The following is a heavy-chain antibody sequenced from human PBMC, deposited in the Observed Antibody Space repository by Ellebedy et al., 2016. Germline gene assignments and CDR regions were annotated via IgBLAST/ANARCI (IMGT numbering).Heavy chain of an antibody. Sequence: SETLSLTCTVSGGSISSSSYYWGWIRQPPGKGLEWIGSIYYSGSTYYNPSLKSRVTISVDTSKNQFSLKLSSVTAADTAVYYCARQGDFWMDVWGQGTTVTVSS. CDR3: ARQGDFWMDV. CDR1: GGSISSSSYY. D-gene: IGHD3-3*01. CDR2: IYYSGST. J-gene: IGHJ6*02. V-gene: IGHV4-39*01.